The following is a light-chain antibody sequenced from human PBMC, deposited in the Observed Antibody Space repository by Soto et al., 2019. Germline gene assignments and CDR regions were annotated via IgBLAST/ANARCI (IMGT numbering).Light chain of an antibody. CDR1: QSVSSN. V-gene: IGKV3-15*01. CDR2: GAS. CDR3: QQYNNWPYT. J-gene: IGKJ2*01. Sequence: EIVMTQSPATLSVSPRERVTLSCRASQSVSSNLAWYQQKPGQAPSLLIHGASTRATGIPARVSGSGSGTEFTLTISSLQSEDLAVYHWQQYNNWPYTFGQGTKLEIK.